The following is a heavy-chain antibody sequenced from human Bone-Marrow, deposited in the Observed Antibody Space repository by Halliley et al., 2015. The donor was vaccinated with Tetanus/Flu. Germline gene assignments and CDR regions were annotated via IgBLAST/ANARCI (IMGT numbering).Heavy chain of an antibody. CDR3: VRDSGKGYSGMDV. J-gene: IGHJ6*02. D-gene: IGHD3-10*01. CDR1: GYTLTRSA. Sequence: QVQLVQSGAEVKKPGASVKVSCRASGYTLTRSAIHWVRQAPGERLEWTGWIDTGNGDTEYSQKFQGRVTITRDTSASTAYMELSSLRLEDTAVFYCVRDSGKGYSGMDVWGQGTTVTVSS. CDR2: IDTGNGDT. V-gene: IGHV1-3*04.